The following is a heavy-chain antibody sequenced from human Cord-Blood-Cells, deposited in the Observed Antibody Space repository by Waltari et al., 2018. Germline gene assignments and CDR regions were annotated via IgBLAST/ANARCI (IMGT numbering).Heavy chain of an antibody. J-gene: IGHJ5*02. CDR3: ARQVSGWSGSYWFDP. D-gene: IGHD1-26*01. V-gene: IGHV1-69*01. CDR1: GGTFSSYA. CDR2: IFPIFGTA. Sequence: QVQLVQSGAEVKKTGSSVTVSCKASGGTFSSYAPSWVRQDPGQGLAWMGGIFPIFGTANYAQKFQGRVTITADESTSTAYMELSSLRSEDTAVYYCARQVSGWSGSYWFDPWGQGTLVTVSS.